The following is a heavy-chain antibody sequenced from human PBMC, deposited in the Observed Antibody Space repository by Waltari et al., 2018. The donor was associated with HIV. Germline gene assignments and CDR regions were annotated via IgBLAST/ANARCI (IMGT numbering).Heavy chain of an antibody. CDR1: GFTFSSYS. V-gene: IGHV3-48*02. Sequence: EVQLVESGGGLVQPGGSLRLSGAASGFTFSSYSMNWVRQAPGNGLEWVSYISSSSSTIYYADSVKGRFTISRDNAKNSLYLQMNSLRDEDTAVYYCARDIAPHDGMDVWGQGTTVTVSS. CDR2: ISSSSSTI. CDR3: ARDIAPHDGMDV. D-gene: IGHD6-13*01. J-gene: IGHJ6*02.